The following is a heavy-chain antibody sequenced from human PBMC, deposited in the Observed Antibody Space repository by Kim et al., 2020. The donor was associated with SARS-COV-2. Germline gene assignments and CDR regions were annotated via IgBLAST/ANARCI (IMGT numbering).Heavy chain of an antibody. Sequence: NPSLKSRVTISVDPAKNQFSLKLSSVTAADTAVYYCARDYDRSVRRYFDLWGRGTLVTVSS. V-gene: IGHV4-31*02. D-gene: IGHD3-22*01. J-gene: IGHJ2*01. CDR3: ARDYDRSVRRYFDL.